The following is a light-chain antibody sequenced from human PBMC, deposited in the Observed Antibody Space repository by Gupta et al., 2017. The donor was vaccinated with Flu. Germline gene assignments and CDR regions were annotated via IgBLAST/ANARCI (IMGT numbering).Light chain of an antibody. CDR2: DDS. V-gene: IGLV3-21*02. CDR1: DIAYKS. J-gene: IGLJ3*02. CDR3: QVWDISGDHVV. Sequence: SYVLTQPPSLPVAPGPPGSIPCGGDDIAYKSVHWYLQRPGQAPVLVVSDDSDRPSGIPERFSGSNSGNTATLTISRVEAGDEADYYCQVWDISGDHVVFGGGTKLTVL.